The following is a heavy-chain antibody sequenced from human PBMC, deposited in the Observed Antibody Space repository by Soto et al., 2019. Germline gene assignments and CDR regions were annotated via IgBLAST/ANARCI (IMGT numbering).Heavy chain of an antibody. CDR2: IKEDGRKK. Sequence: GGSLRLSCAASGFTFSNSWMSWVRQAPGKGREWVAKIKEDGRKKFYVDSVKGRFTISRDNAKNSLYLQMNSLRAEDTAVYYCARDAFDIWGQGTMVTVSS. J-gene: IGHJ3*02. V-gene: IGHV3-7*01. CDR1: GFTFSNSW. CDR3: ARDAFDI.